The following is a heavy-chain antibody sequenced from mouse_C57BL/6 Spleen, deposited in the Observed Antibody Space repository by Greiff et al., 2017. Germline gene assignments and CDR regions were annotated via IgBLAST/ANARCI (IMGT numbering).Heavy chain of an antibody. V-gene: IGHV5-17*01. D-gene: IGHD3-3*01. Sequence: EVKVVESGGGLVKPGGSLKLSCAASGFTFSDYGMHWVRQAPEKGLEWVAYISSGSSTIYYADTVKGRFTISRDNAKNTLFLQMTSLRSEDTAMYYCARRPGTNYFDYWGQGTTLTVSS. CDR3: ARRPGTNYFDY. CDR2: ISSGSSTI. J-gene: IGHJ2*01. CDR1: GFTFSDYG.